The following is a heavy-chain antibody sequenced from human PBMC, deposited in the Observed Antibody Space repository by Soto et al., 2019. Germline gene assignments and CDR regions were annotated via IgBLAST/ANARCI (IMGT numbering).Heavy chain of an antibody. CDR1: GFTFSSYG. D-gene: IGHD6-13*01. J-gene: IGHJ5*02. V-gene: IGHV3-33*01. CDR3: ARPVRSSSWYLSSGMGWFDP. Sequence: QVQLVESGGGVVQPGRSLRLSCAASGFTFSSYGMHWVRQAPGKGLEWVAVIWYDGSNKYYADSVKGRFTISRDNSKNTLYLQMNSLRAEDTAVYYCARPVRSSSWYLSSGMGWFDPWGQGTLVTVSS. CDR2: IWYDGSNK.